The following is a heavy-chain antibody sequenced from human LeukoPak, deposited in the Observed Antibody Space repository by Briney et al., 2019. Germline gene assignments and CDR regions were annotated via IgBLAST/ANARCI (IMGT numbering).Heavy chain of an antibody. CDR3: ARDVNYGSGSYYTDYYYYMDV. CDR2: INAGNGNT. Sequence: ASVKVSCKASGYTFTSYAMHWVRQAPGQRLEWMGWINAGNGNTKYSQEFEGRVTITRDTSASTAYMELSSLRSEDMAVYYCARDVNYGSGSYYTDYYYYMDVWGKGTTVTVSS. D-gene: IGHD3-10*01. CDR1: GYTFTSYA. V-gene: IGHV1-3*03. J-gene: IGHJ6*03.